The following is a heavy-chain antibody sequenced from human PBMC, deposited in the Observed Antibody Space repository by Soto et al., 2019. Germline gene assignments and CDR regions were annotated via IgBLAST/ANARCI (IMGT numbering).Heavy chain of an antibody. V-gene: IGHV1-18*01. D-gene: IGHD2-15*01. Sequence: ASVKFSCKASGYTFTSYGISWVRQAPGQGLEWMGWISAYNGNTNYAQKLQGRVTMTTDTSTSTAYMELRSLRSDDTAVYYCARDLYCSGGSCYSDWFDPWGQGTLVTVSS. CDR3: ARDLYCSGGSCYSDWFDP. CDR2: ISAYNGNT. CDR1: GYTFTSYG. J-gene: IGHJ5*02.